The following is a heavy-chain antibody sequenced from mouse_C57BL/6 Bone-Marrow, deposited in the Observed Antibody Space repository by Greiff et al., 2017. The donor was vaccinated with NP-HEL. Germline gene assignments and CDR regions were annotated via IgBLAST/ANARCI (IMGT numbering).Heavy chain of an antibody. Sequence: VQLQQSGAELARPGASVKLSCKASGYTFTSYGISWVTQRTGQGLEWIGEIYPRSGNTYYNEKFKGKATLTADKSSSTAYMELRSLTSEDSAVYFCARGTQATSLDDWGQGTTLTVSA. CDR3: ARGTQATSLDD. V-gene: IGHV1-81*01. D-gene: IGHD3-2*02. CDR2: IYPRSGNT. J-gene: IGHJ2*01. CDR1: GYTFTSYG.